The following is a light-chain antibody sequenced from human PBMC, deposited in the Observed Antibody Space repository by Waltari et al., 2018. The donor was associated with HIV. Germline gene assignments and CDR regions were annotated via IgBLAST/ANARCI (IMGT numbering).Light chain of an antibody. CDR2: MNN. J-gene: IGLJ2*01. CDR1: TSHVESNY. CDR3: AVWDDSLNGLV. V-gene: IGLV1-47*01. Sequence: QSVLTQPPSASGTPGQRVTISCFGGTSHVESNYVYWYQQVPGTTPNLLIYMNNERPSGVPDRFSGSKSGTSASLAVSGLRSEDEAAYYCAVWDDSLNGLVFGGGTKLTVL.